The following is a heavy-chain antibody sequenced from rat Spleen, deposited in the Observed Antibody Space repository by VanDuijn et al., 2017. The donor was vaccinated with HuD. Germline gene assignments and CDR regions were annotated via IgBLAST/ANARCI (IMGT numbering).Heavy chain of an antibody. CDR3: TIHPRY. V-gene: IGHV2-63*01. Sequence: QVQLKESGPGLVQPSQTLSLTCTVSGFSLIRYNVHWVRQPPGKGLEWMGRMRYNGDTSYNSALKSRLSINRDTSKNQVFLKMNSRQTDDTGTYYCTIHPRYWGQGVMVTVSS. CDR2: MRYNGDT. D-gene: IGHD3-1*01. CDR1: GFSLIRYN. J-gene: IGHJ2*01.